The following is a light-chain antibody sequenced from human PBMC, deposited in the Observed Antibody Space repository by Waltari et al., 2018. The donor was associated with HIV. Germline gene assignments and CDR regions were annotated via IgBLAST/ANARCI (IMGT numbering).Light chain of an antibody. CDR1: SGSIGSKY. CDR3: QSYDDNNSWI. CDR2: WNT. J-gene: IGLJ3*02. Sequence: NFILTQPHSVSESPGKTTTFSCTRNSGSIGSKYVQLYQQRPGSAPIIVIFWNTKRPSGVPGRFSCSTDSSSTSASLTITGLKTENEVTYSSQSYDDNNSWIFGGGTMLTVL. V-gene: IGLV6-57*04.